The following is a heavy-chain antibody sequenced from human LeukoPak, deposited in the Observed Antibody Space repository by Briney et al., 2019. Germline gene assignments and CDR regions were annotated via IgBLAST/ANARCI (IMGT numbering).Heavy chain of an antibody. V-gene: IGHV1-18*01. CDR2: ISAYNGNT. CDR1: GYTFTSYG. Sequence: ASVKVSCKASGYTFTSYGISWVRQAPGQGLEWMGWISAYNGNTNYAQKLQGRVTMTTDTSTSTAYMELRSLRSDDTAVYYWARVTGSAYYYYYMDVWGKGTTVTISS. CDR3: ARVTGSAYYYYYMDV. D-gene: IGHD3-9*01. J-gene: IGHJ6*03.